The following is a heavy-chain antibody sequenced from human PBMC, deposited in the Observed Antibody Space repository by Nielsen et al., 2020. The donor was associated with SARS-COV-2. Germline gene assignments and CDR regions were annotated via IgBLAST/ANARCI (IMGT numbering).Heavy chain of an antibody. CDR2: INTNTGNP. Sequence: WVRQAPGQGLEWMGWINTNTGNPTYAQGLTGRFVFSLDTSVSTAYLQISSLKAEDTAVYYCARGGVTMVRGGYYYYYMDVWGKGTTVTVSS. D-gene: IGHD3-10*01. J-gene: IGHJ6*03. V-gene: IGHV7-4-1*02. CDR3: ARGGVTMVRGGYYYYYMDV.